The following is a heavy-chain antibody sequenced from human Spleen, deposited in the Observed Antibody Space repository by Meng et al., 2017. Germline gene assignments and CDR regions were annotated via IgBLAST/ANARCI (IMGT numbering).Heavy chain of an antibody. J-gene: IGHJ4*01. Sequence: GGSLRLSCAASGFTFSNAWMTWVRQAPGKGLEWIGRMKSNVDGGTVDYAAAVKGRFFISRDDSENTFYLQMNSLKTEDTAVYYCSGHFDYWGHGTLVTVSS. V-gene: IGHV3-15*01. CDR1: GFTFSNAW. CDR2: MKSNVDGGTV. CDR3: SGHFDY.